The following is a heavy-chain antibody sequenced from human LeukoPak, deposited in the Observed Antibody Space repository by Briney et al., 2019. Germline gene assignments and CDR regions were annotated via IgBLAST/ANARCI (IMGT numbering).Heavy chain of an antibody. CDR2: INGSGGST. V-gene: IGHV3-23*01. CDR3: AKEEEGYSGYNFPDS. CDR1: GFTFSSYA. Sequence: GGSLRLSCATSGFTFSSYAMNWVRQAPGKGLEWVSAINGSGGSTYYADSVKGRFTISRDNSKNTLYLQMNSLRAEDTAVYYCAKEEEGYSGYNFPDSWGQGTLVTVSS. D-gene: IGHD5-12*01. J-gene: IGHJ4*02.